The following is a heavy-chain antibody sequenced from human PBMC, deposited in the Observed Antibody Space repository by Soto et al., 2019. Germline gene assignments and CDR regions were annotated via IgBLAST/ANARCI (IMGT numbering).Heavy chain of an antibody. V-gene: IGHV5-51*01. Sequence: GESLKISCKGSGYSFTSYWIGWVRQMPGKGLEWMGIIYPGDSDTRYSPSFQGQVTISADKSISTAYLQWSSLKASDTAMYYCARRGYCTNGVCYSKGGDAFDIWGQGTMVTVSS. D-gene: IGHD2-8*01. CDR2: IYPGDSDT. CDR3: ARRGYCTNGVCYSKGGDAFDI. CDR1: GYSFTSYW. J-gene: IGHJ3*02.